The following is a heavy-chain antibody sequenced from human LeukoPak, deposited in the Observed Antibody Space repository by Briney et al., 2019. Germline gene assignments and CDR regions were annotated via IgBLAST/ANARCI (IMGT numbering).Heavy chain of an antibody. J-gene: IGHJ3*02. V-gene: IGHV3-23*01. CDR1: GFTFSSYA. CDR2: ISGSGGST. D-gene: IGHD2-21*02. CDR3: AKDRVYSAYCGGDCYSSDAFDI. Sequence: GGSLRLSCAASGFTFSSYAMSWVRQDPGKGLEWVSAISGSGGSTYYADSVKGRFTISRDNSKNTLYLQMNSLRAEDTAVYYCAKDRVYSAYCGGDCYSSDAFDIWGQGTMVTVSS.